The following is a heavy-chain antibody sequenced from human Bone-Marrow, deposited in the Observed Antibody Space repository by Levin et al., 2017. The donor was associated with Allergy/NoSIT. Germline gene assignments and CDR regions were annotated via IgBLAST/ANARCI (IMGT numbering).Heavy chain of an antibody. D-gene: IGHD3-22*01. J-gene: IGHJ4*02. V-gene: IGHV3-23*01. Sequence: GESLKISCAASGYRFTSHAMNWVRQAPGKGLEWVSSISGRGGDIYYIDSVRGRFSISSDTSKNTVYLQMNSLRVEDTAVYFCARDYYDSTGSPYFDYWGQGTVVTVSS. CDR1: GYRFTSHA. CDR2: ISGRGGDI. CDR3: ARDYYDSTGSPYFDY.